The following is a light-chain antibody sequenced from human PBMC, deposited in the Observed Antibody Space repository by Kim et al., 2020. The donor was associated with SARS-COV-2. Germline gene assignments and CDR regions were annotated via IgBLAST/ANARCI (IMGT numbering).Light chain of an antibody. CDR1: KMGHKY. J-gene: IGLJ3*02. CDR3: QAWDSSTKGV. CDR2: QDT. V-gene: IGLV3-1*01. Sequence: SYELTQPPSVSVSPGQTASIPCSGDKMGHKYVSWYQHKAGQSPVLVIYQDTKRPSGIPERFSGSSSGNTATLTISGTQAMDEADYYCQAWDSSTKGVFGG.